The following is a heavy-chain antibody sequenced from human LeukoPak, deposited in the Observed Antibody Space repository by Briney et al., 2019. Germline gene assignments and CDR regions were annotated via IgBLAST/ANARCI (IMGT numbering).Heavy chain of an antibody. V-gene: IGHV4-34*01. CDR3: AKRVIAAAGTGRPFDY. CDR2: INHSGST. CDR1: GGSFSGYY. D-gene: IGHD6-13*01. J-gene: IGHJ4*02. Sequence: SETLSLTCAVYGGSFSGYYWSWIRQPPEKGLEWIGEINHSGSTNYNPSLKSRVTISVDTSKNQFSLKLSSVTAADTAIYYCAKRVIAAAGTGRPFDYWGQGTLVTVSS.